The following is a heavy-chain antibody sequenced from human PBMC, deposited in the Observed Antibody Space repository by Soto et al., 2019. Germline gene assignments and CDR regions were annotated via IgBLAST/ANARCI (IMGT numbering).Heavy chain of an antibody. CDR2: INPSGGST. CDR3: ARDLNPGGYYYYYMDV. J-gene: IGHJ6*03. Sequence: ASVKVSCKASGYTFTSYYMHWVRQAPGQGLEWMGIINPSGGSTSYAQKFQGRVTMTRDTSTSTVYMELSSLRSEDTAVYYCARDLNPGGYYYYYMDVWGKGTTVTVSS. CDR1: GYTFTSYY. D-gene: IGHD3-10*01. V-gene: IGHV1-46*03.